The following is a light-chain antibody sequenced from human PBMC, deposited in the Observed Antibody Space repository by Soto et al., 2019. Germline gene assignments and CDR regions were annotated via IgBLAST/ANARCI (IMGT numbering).Light chain of an antibody. V-gene: IGLV2-14*03. J-gene: IGLJ3*02. CDR2: DVS. Sequence: QSALTQPASVSGSPGQSITISCTGTSSDVGVYDYVSWYQQHPGKAPKLLIYDVSNRPAGISNRFSGSKSGNTASLTSSGLQAADEADYYCSSYTTSTTRVFGGGTKLTVL. CDR1: SSDVGVYDY. CDR3: SSYTTSTTRV.